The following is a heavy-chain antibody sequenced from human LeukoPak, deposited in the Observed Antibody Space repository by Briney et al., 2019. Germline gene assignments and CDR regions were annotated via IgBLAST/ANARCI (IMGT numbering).Heavy chain of an antibody. D-gene: IGHD3-22*01. CDR1: GGSISSYY. V-gene: IGHV4-4*09. Sequence: SETLSLTCTVSGGSISSYYWSWIRQPPGRGLEWIGYIYTSGSTNYNPSLKSRVTISVDTSKNQFSLKLSSVTAADTAVYYCARHVRYYDSSGYYGNWFDPWGQGTLVTVSS. J-gene: IGHJ5*02. CDR2: IYTSGST. CDR3: ARHVRYYDSSGYYGNWFDP.